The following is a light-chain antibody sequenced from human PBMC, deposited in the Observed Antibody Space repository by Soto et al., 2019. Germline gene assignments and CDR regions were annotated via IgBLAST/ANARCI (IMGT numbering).Light chain of an antibody. CDR3: ETWDSNIRV. Sequence: QSVLTQSSSASASLGSSVKLTCTLSSGHSSYIIAWHQQQPGKAPRYLMKLEGSGSYNKGSGVPDRFSGSSSGADRYLTRSNLQSEDEADYYCETWDSNIRVFGGGTKVTVL. V-gene: IGLV4-60*03. CDR1: SGHSSYI. J-gene: IGLJ2*01. CDR2: LEGSGSY.